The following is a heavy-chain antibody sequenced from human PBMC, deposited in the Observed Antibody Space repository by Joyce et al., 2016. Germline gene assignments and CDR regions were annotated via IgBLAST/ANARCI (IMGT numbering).Heavy chain of an antibody. Sequence: EVQVVESGGGLVQPGRSLRLSCSTSGFTFGDYAMNWFRQAPGKVLEWVAFMRSKSFGGTTEYAASGKGRFTISRDDSKGIAYLQMDGLQIEDTAVYYCTRSMFGSNWFDPWGQGALVTVSS. CDR1: GFTFGDYA. J-gene: IGHJ5*02. V-gene: IGHV3-49*03. D-gene: IGHD3-3*01. CDR2: MRSKSFGGTT. CDR3: TRSMFGSNWFDP.